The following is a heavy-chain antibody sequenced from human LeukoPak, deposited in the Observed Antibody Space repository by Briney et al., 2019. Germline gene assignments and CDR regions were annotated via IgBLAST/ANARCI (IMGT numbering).Heavy chain of an antibody. V-gene: IGHV3-49*03. CDR2: IRSKTYGGGI. CDR3: ARAPYYAFIRDY. Sequence: PGRSLRLSCTTSGFTFGDHGLSWFRQGPGRGLEWVGFIRSKTYGGGIEYAASVKGRFTISRDDSKSIAYLQMNSLKTEDTAVYYCARAPYYAFIRDYWGQGTLVTVSS. CDR1: GFTFGDHG. D-gene: IGHD3-3*01. J-gene: IGHJ4*02.